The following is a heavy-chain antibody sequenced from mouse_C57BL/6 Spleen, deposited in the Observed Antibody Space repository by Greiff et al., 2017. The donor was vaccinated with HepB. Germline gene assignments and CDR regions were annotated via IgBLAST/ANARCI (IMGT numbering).Heavy chain of an antibody. Sequence: QVQLKQSGAELVRPGTSVKVSCKASGYAFTNYLIEWVKQRPGQGLEWIGVINPGSGGTNYNEKFKGKATLTADKSSSTAYMQLSSLTSEDSAVYFCARNGITTVVATDYYAMDYWGQGTSVTVSS. CDR1: GYAFTNYL. CDR3: ARNGITTVVATDYYAMDY. J-gene: IGHJ4*01. CDR2: INPGSGGT. V-gene: IGHV1-54*01. D-gene: IGHD1-1*01.